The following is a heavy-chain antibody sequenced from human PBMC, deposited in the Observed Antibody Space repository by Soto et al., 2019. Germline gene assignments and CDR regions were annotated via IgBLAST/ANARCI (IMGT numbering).Heavy chain of an antibody. CDR3: ARASTTGNSYGMDV. Sequence: GGSLRLSCAASGFTFSTFAIHWVRQAPGKGLEWVAVISSDGSKKYYADSVKGRFTISRDNSKTTLYLQMYSLKVEDTAVYYCARASTTGNSYGMDVWGQGTTVTVSS. J-gene: IGHJ6*02. CDR1: GFTFSTFA. CDR2: ISSDGSKK. D-gene: IGHD4-17*01. V-gene: IGHV3-30-3*01.